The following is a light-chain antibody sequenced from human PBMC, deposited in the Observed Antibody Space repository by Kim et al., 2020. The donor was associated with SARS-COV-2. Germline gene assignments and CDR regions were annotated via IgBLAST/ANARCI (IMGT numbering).Light chain of an antibody. CDR2: AAS. CDR1: QSISNF. J-gene: IGKJ2*01. V-gene: IGKV1-39*01. CDR3: QQSYSTPYT. Sequence: DIQMTQSPSSLSACVGDRVTITCRASQSISNFLDWFQQKPGKAPKLPIYAASSLQSGVPSRFSGSGSGTDFTLTISSLQPEDFATYYCQQSYSTPYTFGQGTKLEIK.